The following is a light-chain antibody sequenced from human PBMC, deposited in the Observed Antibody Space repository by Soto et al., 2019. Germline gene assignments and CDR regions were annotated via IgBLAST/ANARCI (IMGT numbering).Light chain of an antibody. CDR3: SSYTRGNTYV. CDR2: DVS. J-gene: IGLJ1*01. CDR1: SSDVGGYNY. Sequence: QSVLTQPRSVSGSPGQSVTISCTGTSSDVGGYNYVSWYQQHPGKAPKLMIYDVSKRPSGVPDRFSGSKSGNTASLTISGLQAEDEADYYCSSYTRGNTYVFGTGTKVTVL. V-gene: IGLV2-11*01.